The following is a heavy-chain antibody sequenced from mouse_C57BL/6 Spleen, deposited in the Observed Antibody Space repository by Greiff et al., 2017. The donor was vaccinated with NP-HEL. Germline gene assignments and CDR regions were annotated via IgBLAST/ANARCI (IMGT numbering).Heavy chain of an antibody. Sequence: QVQLQQSGAELVRPGASVTLSCKASGYTFTDYEMHWVKQTPVHGLEWIGAIDPETGGTAYNQKFKGKAILTADKSSSTAYMELRSLTSEDSAVYYCTRGVGRYFDVWGTGTTVTVSS. CDR3: TRGVGRYFDV. V-gene: IGHV1-15*01. J-gene: IGHJ1*03. CDR1: GYTFTDYE. D-gene: IGHD1-1*02. CDR2: IDPETGGT.